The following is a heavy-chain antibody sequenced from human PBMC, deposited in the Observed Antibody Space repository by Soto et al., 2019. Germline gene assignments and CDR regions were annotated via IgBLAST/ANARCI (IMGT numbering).Heavy chain of an antibody. J-gene: IGHJ4*02. V-gene: IGHV4-61*01. CDR1: GDSVSSGRYY. CDR3: ARSGAGSGWL. Sequence: SETLSLTCTVSGDSVSSGRYYWSWSRQPPGKGLEWIGYIYNSGSTNYKSSLKSRITISVDTSKNQFSLKLTFVTAADTAVYYCARSGAGSGWLGGQGTLVTVSS. CDR2: IYNSGST. D-gene: IGHD6-19*01.